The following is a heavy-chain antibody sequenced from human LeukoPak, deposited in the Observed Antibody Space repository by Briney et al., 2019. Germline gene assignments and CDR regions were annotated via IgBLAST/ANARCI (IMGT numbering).Heavy chain of an antibody. D-gene: IGHD1-26*01. Sequence: PRGSLRLSCAASGFTFSRHWMSWVRQAPGKRMEWVANIKEDGSEKFYVDSLKGRFTTSRDNAKNSVYLQMNSLRADDTALYYCARDGLGSGRTGGMDVWGQGTTVTVAS. CDR2: IKEDGSEK. CDR3: ARDGLGSGRTGGMDV. CDR1: GFTFSRHW. J-gene: IGHJ6*02. V-gene: IGHV3-7*01.